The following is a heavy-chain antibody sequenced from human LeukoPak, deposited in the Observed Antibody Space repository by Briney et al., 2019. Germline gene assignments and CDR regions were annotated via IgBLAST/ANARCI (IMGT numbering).Heavy chain of an antibody. CDR3: ARGLGGKLAFDY. CDR1: GGSISSSSYY. J-gene: IGHJ4*02. D-gene: IGHD3-16*01. CDR2: IYTSGST. Sequence: PSETQSLTCTVSGGSISSSSYYWGWIRQPAGKGLEWIGRIYTSGSTNYNPSLKSRVTMSVDTSKNQFSLKLSSVTAADTAVYYCARGLGGKLAFDYWGQGTLVTVSS. V-gene: IGHV4-61*02.